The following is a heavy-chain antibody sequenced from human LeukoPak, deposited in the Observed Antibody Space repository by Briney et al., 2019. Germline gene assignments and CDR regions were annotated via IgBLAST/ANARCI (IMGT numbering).Heavy chain of an antibody. J-gene: IGHJ4*02. CDR3: AGGAGFLIDY. CDR2: IKKDGSEK. Sequence: GGSLSLSCPASGFTLSNYWMNWVRQAPGKGPEWVAIIKKDGSEKYYVDSVKGRFTISSDNAKNSLYLQMNSLRADDTAVHFCAGGAGFLIDYWGQGALVTVSS. V-gene: IGHV3-7*01. D-gene: IGHD2/OR15-2a*01. CDR1: GFTLSNYW.